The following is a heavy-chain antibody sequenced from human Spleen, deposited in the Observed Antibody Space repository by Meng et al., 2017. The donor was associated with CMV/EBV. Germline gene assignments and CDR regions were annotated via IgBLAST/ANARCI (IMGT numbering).Heavy chain of an antibody. Sequence: GSLRLSCAVYGGSFSGYYWSWIRQPPGKGLEWIWEINHSGSTNYNPSLKSRVTISVDTSKNQFSLKLMSVTAADTAVYYCARDGYNWFPDYWGQGTLVTVSS. CDR1: GGSFSGYY. J-gene: IGHJ4*02. V-gene: IGHV4-34*01. D-gene: IGHD1-20*01. CDR3: ARDGYNWFPDY. CDR2: INHSGST.